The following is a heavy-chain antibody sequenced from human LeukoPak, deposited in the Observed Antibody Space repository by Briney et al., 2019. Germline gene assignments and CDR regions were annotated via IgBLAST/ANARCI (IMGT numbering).Heavy chain of an antibody. CDR2: INPSGGST. V-gene: IGHV1-46*01. D-gene: IGHD3-3*01. Sequence: ASVKVSCKASGYTFTSYYMHWVRQAPGQGLEWMGIINPSGGSTSYAQKFQGRVTMTRDTSTSTVYMELSSLRSEDTAVYYCATGEYDFWSGYPYIGGGRGFQHWGQGTLVTVSS. CDR1: GYTFTSYY. CDR3: ATGEYDFWSGYPYIGGGRGFQH. J-gene: IGHJ1*01.